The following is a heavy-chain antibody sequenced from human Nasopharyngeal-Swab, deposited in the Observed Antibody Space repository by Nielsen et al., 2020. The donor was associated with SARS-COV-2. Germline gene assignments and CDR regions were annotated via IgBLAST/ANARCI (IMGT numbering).Heavy chain of an antibody. J-gene: IGHJ3*02. CDR2: IWYDGSNK. CDR3: ARDRITFGGVIVKGDVFDI. V-gene: IGHV3-33*01. Sequence: VRQAPGKGLEWVAVIWYDGSNKYYADSVKGRFTISRDNSKNTLYLQMNSLRAEDTAVYYCARDRITFGGVIVKGDVFDIWGQGTMVTVSS. D-gene: IGHD3-16*02.